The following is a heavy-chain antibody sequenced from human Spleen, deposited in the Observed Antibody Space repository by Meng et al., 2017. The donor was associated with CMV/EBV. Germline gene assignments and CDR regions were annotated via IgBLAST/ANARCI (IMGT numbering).Heavy chain of an antibody. D-gene: IGHD2-2*01. V-gene: IGHV4-59*01. CDR2: IYYRGST. J-gene: IGHJ4*02. CDR3: ASVGGKYCSSPGCADY. CDR1: GGSISSYY. Sequence: SETLSLTCTVSGGSISSYYWSWIRQPPGKGQEWIGYIYYRGSTNYNPSFKSRVTLSLDTSKHQFSLKLSSVAAADPAVYYWASVGGKYCSSPGCADYWGQGTLVTVSS.